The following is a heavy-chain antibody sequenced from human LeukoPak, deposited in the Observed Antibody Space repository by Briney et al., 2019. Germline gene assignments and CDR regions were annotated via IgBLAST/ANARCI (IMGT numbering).Heavy chain of an antibody. J-gene: IGHJ4*02. Sequence: SGGSLRLSCAASGFIFSSYAMSWVRQAPGKGLEWVSALSGTGGSAYYVDSVKGRFTISRDNSKNTLYLQMNSLRAEDTAMYYCAKAGYCSSTSCLHGLFDYWGQGTLVTVSS. D-gene: IGHD2-2*01. CDR2: LSGTGGSA. CDR1: GFIFSSYA. V-gene: IGHV3-23*01. CDR3: AKAGYCSSTSCLHGLFDY.